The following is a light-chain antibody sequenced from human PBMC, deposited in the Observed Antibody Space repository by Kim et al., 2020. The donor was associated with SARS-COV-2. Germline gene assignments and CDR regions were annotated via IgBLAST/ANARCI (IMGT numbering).Light chain of an antibody. CDR1: EGVCSW. CDR2: AAS. CDR3: QQTDTLPIT. J-gene: IGKJ5*01. Sequence: ASVGDRVTTSFRAREGVCSWLAWYQQKPGKAPQRLIYAASRLQSGVPSRVSGSGFGTDFSLSISSLQPEDFATYYCQQTDTLPITVGQGTRLEI. V-gene: IGKV1-12*01.